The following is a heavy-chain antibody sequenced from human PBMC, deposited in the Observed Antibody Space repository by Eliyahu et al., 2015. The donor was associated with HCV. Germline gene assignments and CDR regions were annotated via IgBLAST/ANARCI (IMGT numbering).Heavy chain of an antibody. CDR1: GYTFTGYY. CDR3: ARETASTAREFDC. Sequence: QVQLVQSGAEVKKPGASVKVSCKASGYTFTGYYIHWVRQAPGQGLEWMGWINPNSGGTNYAQKFQGRVTMTRDTSITTAYMELSRLRSDDTAVYYCARETASTAREFDCWGQGTLVTVSS. J-gene: IGHJ4*02. D-gene: IGHD1-7*01. CDR2: INPNSGGT. V-gene: IGHV1-2*02.